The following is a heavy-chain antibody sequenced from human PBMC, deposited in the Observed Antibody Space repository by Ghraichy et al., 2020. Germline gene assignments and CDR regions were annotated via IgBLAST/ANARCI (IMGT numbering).Heavy chain of an antibody. J-gene: IGHJ2*01. CDR3: ARYTSSSGAYWYFDL. CDR1: GYTFTSYA. D-gene: IGHD6-6*01. V-gene: IGHV1-3*01. Sequence: ASVKVSCKASGYTFTSYAIHWVRQAPGQRLEWMGWINVGNGNTKYSQKFQGRVTLTRDTSASAAYMELSRLRSEDTAVYYCARYTSSSGAYWYFDLWGRGTLVTVSS. CDR2: INVGNGNT.